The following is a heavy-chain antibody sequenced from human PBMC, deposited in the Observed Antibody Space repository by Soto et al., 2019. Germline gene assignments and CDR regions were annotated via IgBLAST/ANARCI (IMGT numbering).Heavy chain of an antibody. CDR3: AKKYHYDSGTYLYHFDY. J-gene: IGHJ4*02. Sequence: EVQLLESGGGLVQPGGSLRLSCAASGFTFNNYAMSWVRRAPGKGLEWVSTVGWSGTSTYYADSAKGRFTISRDNSKNPQYPQRSALGAEDTAVYYCAKKYHYDSGTYLYHFDYWGQGTLVIVSS. CDR1: GFTFNNYA. CDR2: VGWSGTST. V-gene: IGHV3-23*01. D-gene: IGHD3-10*01.